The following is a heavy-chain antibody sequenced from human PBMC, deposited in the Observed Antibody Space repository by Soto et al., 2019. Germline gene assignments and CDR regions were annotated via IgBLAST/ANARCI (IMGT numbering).Heavy chain of an antibody. CDR1: GGTFSSYT. CDR2: IIPILGIA. V-gene: IGHV1-69*02. D-gene: IGHD6-13*01. CDR3: ARGYSSILGLSWFAP. J-gene: IGHJ5*02. Sequence: SVKVSCKASGGTFSSYTISWVRQAPGQGLEWMGRIIPILGIANYAQKFQGRVTITADKSTSTAYMELSSLRSEDTAVYYCARGYSSILGLSWFAPWGQGTLVTVSS.